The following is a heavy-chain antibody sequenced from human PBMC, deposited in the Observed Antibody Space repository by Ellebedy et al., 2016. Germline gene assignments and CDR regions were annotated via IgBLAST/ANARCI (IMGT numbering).Heavy chain of an antibody. CDR1: GFTFSSYA. V-gene: IGHV3-64D*06. Sequence: GGSLRLSXAASGFTFSSYAMSWVRQAPGKGLEYVSAISSNGGSTYYADSVKGRFTISRDNSKNTLYLQMSSLRAEDTAVYYCVKDRGTIVVVVAPRSVGMDVWGQGTTVTVSS. CDR2: ISSNGGST. CDR3: VKDRGTIVVVVAPRSVGMDV. J-gene: IGHJ6*02. D-gene: IGHD2-15*01.